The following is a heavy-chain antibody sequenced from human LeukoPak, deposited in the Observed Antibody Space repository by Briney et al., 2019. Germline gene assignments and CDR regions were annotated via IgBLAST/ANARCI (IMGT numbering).Heavy chain of an antibody. J-gene: IGHJ3*02. CDR2: IYSRGST. CDR3: ARDPMAGTFRAFDS. CDR1: GGSISSYY. Sequence: SETLSLTCTVSGGSISSYYWSWIRQPAGKGLDWIGRIYSRGSTNYNPSLQSRVTMSVDTSKNQISLKLNSVTAADTAVYYCARDPMAGTFRAFDSWGQGTMVTVSS. V-gene: IGHV4-4*07. D-gene: IGHD6-19*01.